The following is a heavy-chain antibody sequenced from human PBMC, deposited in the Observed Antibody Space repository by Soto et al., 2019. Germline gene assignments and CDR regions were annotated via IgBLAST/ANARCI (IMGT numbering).Heavy chain of an antibody. D-gene: IGHD5-12*01. CDR3: ARDRYSGYDAFDY. Sequence: QVQLVESGGGVVQPGRSLRLSCAASGFTFSSYGIHWVRQAPGKGLEWVAVIWYDGSKKYYADSVKGRFTISRDNSKNTLYLQMNSLRAEDTAVYYCARDRYSGYDAFDYWGQGTLVTVSS. CDR2: IWYDGSKK. CDR1: GFTFSSYG. J-gene: IGHJ4*02. V-gene: IGHV3-33*01.